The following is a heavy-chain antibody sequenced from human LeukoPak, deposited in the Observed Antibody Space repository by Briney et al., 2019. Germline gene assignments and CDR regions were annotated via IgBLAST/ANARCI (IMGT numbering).Heavy chain of an antibody. CDR1: GFTFSSYA. Sequence: PGGSLRLSCAASGFTFSSYAMNWVRQAPGKGLEWVSAISGSGGSTYYADSVTGRFTISRDNSKNTLYLQMNSLRAEDTAVYYCAREAPTAMPYYYGMDVWGQGTTVTVSS. V-gene: IGHV3-23*01. CDR3: AREAPTAMPYYYGMDV. CDR2: ISGSGGST. J-gene: IGHJ6*02. D-gene: IGHD5-18*01.